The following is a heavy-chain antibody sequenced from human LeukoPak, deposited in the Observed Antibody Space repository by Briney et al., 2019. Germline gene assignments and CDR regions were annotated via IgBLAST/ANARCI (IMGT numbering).Heavy chain of an antibody. J-gene: IGHJ4*02. CDR1: GYTFTSYY. CDR3: ARDSGVHLWSNRIDY. Sequence: ASVKVSCKASGYTFTSYYMHWVRQAPGQGLEWMGIINPSGGSTSYAQKFQGRVTMTRDTSTSTVYMELSSLRVEDTAVYYCARDSGVHLWSNRIDYWGQGTLVTVSS. D-gene: IGHD3-10*01. CDR2: INPSGGST. V-gene: IGHV1-46*01.